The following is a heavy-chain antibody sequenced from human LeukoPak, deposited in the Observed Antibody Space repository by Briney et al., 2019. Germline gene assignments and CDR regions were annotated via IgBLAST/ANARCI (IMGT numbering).Heavy chain of an antibody. CDR2: IKQDGSEK. Sequence: GGSLRFSCAASGFTFSSYWMSWVRQAPGKGLEWVAKIKQDGSEKYYVDSVKGRFTISRDNARNSLYLQMNSLRAEDTAVYYCARFETVAAKPFEYWGQGTLVTVSS. D-gene: IGHD6-19*01. CDR3: ARFETVAAKPFEY. J-gene: IGHJ4*02. V-gene: IGHV3-7*01. CDR1: GFTFSSYW.